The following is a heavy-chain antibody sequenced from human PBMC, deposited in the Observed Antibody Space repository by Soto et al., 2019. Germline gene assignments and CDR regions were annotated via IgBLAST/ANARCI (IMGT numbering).Heavy chain of an antibody. CDR2: IWYDGSNK. D-gene: IGHD4-17*01. V-gene: IGHV3-33*01. J-gene: IGHJ6*02. CDR1: GFTFSSYG. Sequence: QVQLVESGGGVVQPGRSLRLYCAASGFTFSSYGMHWVRQAPGKGLEWVAVIWYDGSNKYYADSVKGRFTISRDNSKNTLYLQMNSLRAEDTAVYYCARAPYGDFPYYGMDVWGQGTTVTVSS. CDR3: ARAPYGDFPYYGMDV.